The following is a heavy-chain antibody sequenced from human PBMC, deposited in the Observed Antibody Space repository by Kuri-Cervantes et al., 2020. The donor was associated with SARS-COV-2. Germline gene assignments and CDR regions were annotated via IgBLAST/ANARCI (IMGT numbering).Heavy chain of an antibody. J-gene: IGHJ4*02. CDR1: GFTFSSYA. CDR3: ARVFTASFDF. CDR2: INHSGST. Sequence: GSLRLSCAASGFTFSSYAMSWVRQAPGKGLEWIGEINHSGSTNYNPSLKSRVTISLDTSTNQFSLKLSSVTAADTAVYYCARVFTASFDFWGQGTLVTVSS. V-gene: IGHV4-34*01.